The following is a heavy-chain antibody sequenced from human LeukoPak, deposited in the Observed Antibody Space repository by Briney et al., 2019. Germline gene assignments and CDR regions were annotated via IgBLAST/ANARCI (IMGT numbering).Heavy chain of an antibody. V-gene: IGHV4-39*01. Sequence: SKTLSLTCTVSGGSIRSSYYYWGWIRQPPGKGLEWIGSIYDSGSTYYDPSLKSRVTISVDTSKNQFSLKLNSVTAADTAVYYCARGPSYFQHWGQGTLVTVSS. J-gene: IGHJ1*01. CDR3: ARGPSYFQH. CDR2: IYDSGST. CDR1: GGSIRSSYYY.